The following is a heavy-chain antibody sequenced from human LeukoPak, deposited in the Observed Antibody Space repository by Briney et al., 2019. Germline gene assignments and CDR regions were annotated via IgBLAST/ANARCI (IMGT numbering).Heavy chain of an antibody. D-gene: IGHD5-12*01. CDR3: ARGGVPTYENGLFDY. Sequence: GESLKISCKGSGYSFTSYWIGWGRQMPGKGLEWMGIIYPGDSDTRYSPSFQGQVTISADKSISTAYLQWSSLKASDTAMYYCARGGVPTYENGLFDYWGQGTLVTVSS. CDR2: IYPGDSDT. CDR1: GYSFTSYW. V-gene: IGHV5-51*01. J-gene: IGHJ4*02.